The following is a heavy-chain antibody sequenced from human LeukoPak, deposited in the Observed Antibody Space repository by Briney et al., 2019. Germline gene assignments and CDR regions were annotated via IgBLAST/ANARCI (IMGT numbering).Heavy chain of an antibody. CDR3: ARASVQWSDY. V-gene: IGHV1-18*01. CDR2: ISGYNGDT. D-gene: IGHD1-26*01. CDR1: GYTFTKYG. Sequence: ASVKVSCKASGYTFTKYGVTWVRQAPGQGLEWMGWISGYNGDTHYAQKFQGRVTVTTDTSTSTAYMELRSLRSDDTAIYYCARASVQWSDYWGQGTLVTVSS. J-gene: IGHJ4*02.